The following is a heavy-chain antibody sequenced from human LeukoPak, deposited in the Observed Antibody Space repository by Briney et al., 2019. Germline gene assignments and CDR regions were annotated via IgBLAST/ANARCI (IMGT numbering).Heavy chain of an antibody. Sequence: GGSLRLSCAASGLVLSNAYLSWARQAPGKGLEWVGRIKSKPDGGTTDYAAPVKGRFTISRDDSKNTLYLQMNSLKTEDTAVYYCTTDQIVVVPAAKTVDYWGQGTLVTVSS. CDR2: IKSKPDGGTT. D-gene: IGHD2-2*01. V-gene: IGHV3-15*01. J-gene: IGHJ4*02. CDR1: GLVLSNAY. CDR3: TTDQIVVVPAAKTVDY.